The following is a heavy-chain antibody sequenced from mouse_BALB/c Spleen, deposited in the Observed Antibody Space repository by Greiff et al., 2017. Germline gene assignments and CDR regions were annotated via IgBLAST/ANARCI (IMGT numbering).Heavy chain of an antibody. D-gene: IGHD2-1*01. J-gene: IGHJ1*01. CDR3: TRDYYGNYGWYFDV. Sequence: EVKLVESGGGLVKPGGSLKLSCAASGFTFSSYTMSWVRQTPEKRLEWVATISSGGSYTYYPDSVKGRFTISRDNAKNTLYLQMSSLKSEDTAMYYCTRDYYGNYGWYFDVWGAGTTVTVSS. CDR1: GFTFSSYT. CDR2: ISSGGSYT. V-gene: IGHV5-6-4*01.